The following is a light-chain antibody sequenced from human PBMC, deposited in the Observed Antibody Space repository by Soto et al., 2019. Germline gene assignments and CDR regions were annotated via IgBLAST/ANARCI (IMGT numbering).Light chain of an antibody. Sequence: QSVLTQPPSVSGAPGQRVTISCTGSSSNIGAGYDVHWYQQLPGTAPKLLIYGNSNRPSGVPDRFSGSKSGTSASLAITGLKVENGADYSCKPNDSSRGGSYVSETGTKFPVL. V-gene: IGLV1-40*01. CDR2: GNS. J-gene: IGLJ1*01. CDR1: SSNIGAGYD. CDR3: KPNDSSRGGSYV.